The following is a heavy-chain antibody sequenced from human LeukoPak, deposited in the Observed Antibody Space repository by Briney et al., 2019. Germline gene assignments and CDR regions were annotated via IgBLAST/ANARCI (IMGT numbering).Heavy chain of an antibody. V-gene: IGHV3-23*01. CDR1: GFTFSSHA. CDR2: ISGSGGST. D-gene: IGHD3-22*01. J-gene: IGHJ5*02. CDR3: AKIFHTDGYYLGEHLFDA. Sequence: GGSLRLSCAASGFTFSSHAMSWVRQAPGKGPEWLSAISGSGGSTTDADSVKGRFTTSRDNSKSTLYLQMNSLRAEDTAIYYCAKIFHTDGYYLGEHLFDAWGQGTLVTVSS.